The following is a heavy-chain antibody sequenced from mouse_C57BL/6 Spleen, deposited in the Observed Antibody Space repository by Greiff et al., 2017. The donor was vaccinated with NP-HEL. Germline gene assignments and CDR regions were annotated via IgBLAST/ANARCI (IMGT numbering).Heavy chain of an antibody. CDR2: IYPGSGNT. V-gene: IGHV1-76*01. D-gene: IGHD2-5*01. CDR1: GYTFTDYY. J-gene: IGHJ3*01. Sequence: VQLQESGAELVRPGASVKLSCKASGYTFTDYYINWVKQRPGQGLEWIARIYPGSGNTYYNEKFKGKATLTAEKSSSTAYMQLSSLTSEDSAVYFCASHYSNPFAYWGQGTLVTVSA. CDR3: ASHYSNPFAY.